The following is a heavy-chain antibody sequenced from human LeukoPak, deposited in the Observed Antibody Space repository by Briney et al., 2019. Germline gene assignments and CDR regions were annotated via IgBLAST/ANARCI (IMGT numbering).Heavy chain of an antibody. J-gene: IGHJ4*02. CDR3: ARHRHYYGSGSYDY. V-gene: IGHV4-39*01. CDR1: GDSISSSSYY. D-gene: IGHD3-10*01. CDR2: IYYSGST. Sequence: SETLSLTCTVSGDSISSSSYYWGWLRQPPGKGLEWIGTIYYSGSTYYNPSLRSRVTISVDTSKNQFSLKLSSVTAADTAVYYCARHRHYYGSGSYDYWGQGTLVTVSS.